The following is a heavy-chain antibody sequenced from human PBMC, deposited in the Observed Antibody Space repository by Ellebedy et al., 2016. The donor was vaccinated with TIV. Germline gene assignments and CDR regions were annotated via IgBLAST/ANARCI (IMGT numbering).Heavy chain of an antibody. Sequence: AASVKVSCKASGYTFTSYYMHWVRQAAGQGLEWMGIINPSGGSTSYAQKLQGRVTMTRETSTSTVYMEMSSLRSEDTAVYYCAREGRTGMKYGMDVWGQGTTVTVSS. CDR1: GYTFTSYY. D-gene: IGHD1-1*01. J-gene: IGHJ6*02. CDR2: INPSGGST. V-gene: IGHV1-46*04. CDR3: AREGRTGMKYGMDV.